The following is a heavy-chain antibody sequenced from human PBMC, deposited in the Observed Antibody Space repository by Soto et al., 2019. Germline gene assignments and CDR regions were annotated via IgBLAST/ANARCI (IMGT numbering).Heavy chain of an antibody. J-gene: IGHJ4*02. CDR3: AKDYSSVWSRGIDV. D-gene: IGHD6-19*01. V-gene: IGHV3-23*01. Sequence: LRLSCAATGFTFSNHAMSWVRRAAGKGLEWVSGISDAGERTYYADSVRGRFTVSRDNSKNTLYLQMNTLRAEDTAVYYCAKDYSSVWSRGIDVWGQGILVTVSS. CDR2: ISDAGERT. CDR1: GFTFSNHA.